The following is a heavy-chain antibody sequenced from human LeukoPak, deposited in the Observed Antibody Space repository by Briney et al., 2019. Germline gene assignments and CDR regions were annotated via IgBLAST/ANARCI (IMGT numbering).Heavy chain of an antibody. Sequence: GGSLRLSCAASGFTFSSYAMSWVRQARGKGLEGVSAISGSGGSTYYADSVKGRFTISRDSSKNPLYLQMNSLRAEDTAVYYCAKDSDYGSGSYYYRIDYWGQGTLVTVSS. J-gene: IGHJ4*02. V-gene: IGHV3-23*01. D-gene: IGHD3-10*01. CDR1: GFTFSSYA. CDR3: AKDSDYGSGSYYYRIDY. CDR2: ISGSGGST.